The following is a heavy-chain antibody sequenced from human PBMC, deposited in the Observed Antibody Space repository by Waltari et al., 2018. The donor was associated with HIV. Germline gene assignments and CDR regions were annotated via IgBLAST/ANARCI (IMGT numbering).Heavy chain of an antibody. CDR3: AGAPNGDFSWLDP. J-gene: IGHJ5*02. D-gene: IGHD4-17*01. V-gene: IGHV4-39*07. CDR2: ISYSGSA. Sequence: QLQLQESGPGLVKPSETLSLTCTVSGGSVTSSTYYWGWIRQAPGRGLEWIGAISYSGSAYYNPSLESRVTISLDTSKNQFSLKLQSVTAADTVVYYCAGAPNGDFSWLDPWGQGTLVTVSS. CDR1: GGSVTSSTYY.